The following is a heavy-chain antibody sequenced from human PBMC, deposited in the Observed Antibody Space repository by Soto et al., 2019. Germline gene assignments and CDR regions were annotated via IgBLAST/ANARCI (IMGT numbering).Heavy chain of an antibody. Sequence: PSETLSLTCTVSGGSISSGGYYWSWIRQPQGKGLEWIGYIYYSGSTNYNPSPKSRVTISVDTSKNQFSLKLSSVTAADTAVYYCARAPRGNYGYPSYFDYWGQGTLVTVSS. CDR1: GGSISSGGYY. CDR3: ARAPRGNYGYPSYFDY. V-gene: IGHV4-61*08. CDR2: IYYSGST. J-gene: IGHJ4*02. D-gene: IGHD3-10*01.